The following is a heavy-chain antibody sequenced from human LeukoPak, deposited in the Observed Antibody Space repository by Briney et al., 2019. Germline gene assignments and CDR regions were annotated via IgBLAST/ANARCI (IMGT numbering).Heavy chain of an antibody. CDR1: GFTFTSSA. J-gene: IGHJ3*01. V-gene: IGHV1-58*01. CDR2: IVVGSGNT. D-gene: IGHD4-23*01. Sequence: RASVKVSCKASGFTFTSSAVQWVRQARGQRLEWIGWIVVGSGNTNYAQKFQERVTITRDMSTSTVYMELSSLRSEVTAVYYCAAEGRPTVVTFRKGAVDLWGQGTMVTVSS. CDR3: AAEGRPTVVTFRKGAVDL.